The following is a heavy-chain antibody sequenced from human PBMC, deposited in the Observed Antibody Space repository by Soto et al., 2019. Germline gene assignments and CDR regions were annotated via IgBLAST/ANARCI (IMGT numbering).Heavy chain of an antibody. Sequence: ASVEVSCKXSGYTFTGYYMHWVRQAPGQGLEWMGWINPNSGGTNYAQKFQGRVTMTRDTSISTAYMELSRLRSDDTAVYYCARDKEHYDILTGYYLYYYGMDVWGQGTTVTVSS. CDR1: GYTFTGYY. V-gene: IGHV1-2*02. J-gene: IGHJ6*02. CDR3: ARDKEHYDILTGYYLYYYGMDV. D-gene: IGHD3-9*01. CDR2: INPNSGGT.